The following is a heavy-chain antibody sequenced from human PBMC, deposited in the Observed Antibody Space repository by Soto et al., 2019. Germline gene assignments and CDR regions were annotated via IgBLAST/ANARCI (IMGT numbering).Heavy chain of an antibody. Sequence: VHLVQSGTEVQKPGVSVKGSCNASGYTFMSSYMHWVRQDPGQGLEWMGIIDPSGGNTTYAQKFQCRVTMTRDTSTSTVYMEVSSLRSDDTAVYFCATTSRDGEPVDDWGQGTLVSVSS. D-gene: IGHD4-17*01. CDR1: GYTFMSSY. V-gene: IGHV1-46*01. CDR2: IDPSGGNT. J-gene: IGHJ4*02. CDR3: ATTSRDGEPVDD.